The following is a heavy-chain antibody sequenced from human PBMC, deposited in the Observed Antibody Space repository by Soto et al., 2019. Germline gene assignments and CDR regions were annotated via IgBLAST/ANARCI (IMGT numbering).Heavy chain of an antibody. J-gene: IGHJ5*02. CDR3: AVCGGDCSS. Sequence: SETLSLTCTVSGGSIGTYYWNWIRQPPGKGLEWIGYIYYSGSTNYNPSLKSRVTISVDTSKNQFSLKLSSVTAADTAVYYCAVCGGDCSSWGQGTLVTVSS. CDR1: GGSIGTYY. CDR2: IYYSGST. D-gene: IGHD2-21*02. V-gene: IGHV4-59*01.